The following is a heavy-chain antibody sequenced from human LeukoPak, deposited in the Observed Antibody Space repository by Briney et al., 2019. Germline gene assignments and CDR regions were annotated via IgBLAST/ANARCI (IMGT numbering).Heavy chain of an antibody. V-gene: IGHV4-39*07. J-gene: IGHJ4*02. D-gene: IGHD6-13*01. CDR3: AREVAAAELGY. CDR2: IYYSGST. Sequence: SETLSLTCTVSGGSISSSSYYWGWIRHPPGTGLEWIGSIYYSGSTYYNPSLKSRVTISVDTSKNQFSLKLSSVTAADTAVYYCAREVAAAELGYWGQGTLVTVSS. CDR1: GGSISSSSYY.